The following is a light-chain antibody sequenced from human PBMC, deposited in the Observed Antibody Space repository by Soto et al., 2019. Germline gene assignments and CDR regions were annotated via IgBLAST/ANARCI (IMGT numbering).Light chain of an antibody. CDR2: DVS. CDR3: SSFTSSGTLL. V-gene: IGLV2-14*01. CDR1: SSDVGAYNY. J-gene: IGLJ2*01. Sequence: QSALTQPASVSGSPGQSIAISCTGTSSDVGAYNYVSWYQQHPGKAPKFIIYDVSNRPSGVSNRFSGSKSGNTASLTISGLQAEDEADYYCSSFTSSGTLLFGGGTKLTVL.